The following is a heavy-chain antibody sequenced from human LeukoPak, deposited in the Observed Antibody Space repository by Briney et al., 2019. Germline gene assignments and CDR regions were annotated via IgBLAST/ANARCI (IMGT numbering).Heavy chain of an antibody. J-gene: IGHJ4*02. CDR2: ITASGTST. CDR3: ANDVPMTSNSY. D-gene: IGHD2/OR15-2a*01. Sequence: PGGSLRLSCAASGFTFSSYAMSWVRQAPGKGLEWVSGITASGTSTFYADSGKGRSTISRDNSKNTVYLQMNSLRAEDTAVYYCANDVPMTSNSYWGQGTQVTLAS. CDR1: GFTFSSYA. V-gene: IGHV3-23*01.